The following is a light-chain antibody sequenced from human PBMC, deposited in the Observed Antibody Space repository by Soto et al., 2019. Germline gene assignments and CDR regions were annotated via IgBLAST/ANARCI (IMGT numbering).Light chain of an antibody. J-gene: IGKJ3*01. V-gene: IGKV3-20*01. CDR1: QSVSTTY. Sequence: EIVLTQSPGTLSLSPGERATLSCRASQSVSTTYLAWYQQKAGQPPRLLIYGASRRANGIPDRFSGSGSGTDFTLTINRLEPEDSAVYYCQQYGSSPPFTFGPGTKVDIK. CDR3: QQYGSSPPFT. CDR2: GAS.